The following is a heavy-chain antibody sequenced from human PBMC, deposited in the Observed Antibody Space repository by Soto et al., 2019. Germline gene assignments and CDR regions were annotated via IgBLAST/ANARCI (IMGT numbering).Heavy chain of an antibody. CDR3: TKNYYFDS. Sequence: PGGSLRLSCAASGFTFSNYAMSWVRQAPGKALEWVSSINIVGGNTNYADSVRGRFTMSRDDSKNTVFLQMNSLRAEDTAIYYCTKNYYFDSWGQGTLVTVSS. CDR1: GFTFSNYA. J-gene: IGHJ4*02. V-gene: IGHV3-23*01. CDR2: INIVGGNT.